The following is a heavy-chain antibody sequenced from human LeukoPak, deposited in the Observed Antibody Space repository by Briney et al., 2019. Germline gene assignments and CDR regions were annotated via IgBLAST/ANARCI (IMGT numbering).Heavy chain of an antibody. V-gene: IGHV3-64D*06. CDR3: VKERRGSGWDARGSFDY. CDR1: GFTFSSYA. J-gene: IGHJ4*02. CDR2: ISSNGGST. Sequence: GGSLRLSCSASGFTFSSYAMHWVRQAPGKGLEYVSAISSNGGSTYYADSVKGRFTISRDNSKNTLYLQMSSLRAEDTAVYYCVKERRGSGWDARGSFDYWGQGTLVTVSS. D-gene: IGHD6-19*01.